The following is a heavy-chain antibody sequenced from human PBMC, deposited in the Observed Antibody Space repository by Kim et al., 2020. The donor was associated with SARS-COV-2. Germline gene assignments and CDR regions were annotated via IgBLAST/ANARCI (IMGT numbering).Heavy chain of an antibody. Sequence: APVKGRFTISRDDSKNTLYLQMNSLKTEDTAVYYCTTVVTALYYYYGMDVWGQGTTVTVSS. CDR3: TTVVTALYYYYGMDV. J-gene: IGHJ6*02. D-gene: IGHD2-21*02. V-gene: IGHV3-15*01.